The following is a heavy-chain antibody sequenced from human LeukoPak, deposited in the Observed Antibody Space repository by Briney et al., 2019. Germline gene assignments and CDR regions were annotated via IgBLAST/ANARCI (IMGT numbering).Heavy chain of an antibody. J-gene: IGHJ1*01. CDR1: GGSFSGYY. Sequence: SETLSLTCAVDGGSFSGYYWTWFRQPPGKGLERIGKFNHNWGAKYNPSLKSRVTISVDTSKNHLSLSLNSVTAADTAVYYCARGSAGWEHDGYFQHWGQGTLVTVSS. CDR3: ARGSAGWEHDGYFQH. D-gene: IGHD1-26*01. V-gene: IGHV4-34*01. CDR2: FNHNWGA.